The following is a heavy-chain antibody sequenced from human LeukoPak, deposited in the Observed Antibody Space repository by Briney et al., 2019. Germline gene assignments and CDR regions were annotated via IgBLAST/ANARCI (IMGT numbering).Heavy chain of an antibody. Sequence: PGGSLRLSCAASGFTVSSNYMNWVRQAPGKGLEWVSLIYSGDITYYADSVKGRFTISRGNSKNTLYLQMHSLRAEDTAVYYCRGDSSYWGQGTLVTVSS. CDR1: GFTVSSNY. CDR2: IYSGDIT. V-gene: IGHV3-53*01. D-gene: IGHD2-21*01. J-gene: IGHJ4*02. CDR3: RGDSSY.